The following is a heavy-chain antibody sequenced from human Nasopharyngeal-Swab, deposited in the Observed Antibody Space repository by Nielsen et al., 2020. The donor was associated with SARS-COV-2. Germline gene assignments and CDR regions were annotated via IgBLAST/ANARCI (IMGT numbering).Heavy chain of an antibody. CDR2: IYHSGST. CDR1: GASISSNNW. J-gene: IGHJ3*02. V-gene: IGHV4-4*02. CDR3: TRVVPAAEAFDI. Sequence: SETLSLTCAVSGASISSNNWWSWVRQPPGKGLEWIGEIYHSGSTNYNPSLKSRVTISVDKSRNQFALKLSSVTAADTAVYYCTRVVPAAEAFDIWDQGTMVTVSS. D-gene: IGHD2-2*01.